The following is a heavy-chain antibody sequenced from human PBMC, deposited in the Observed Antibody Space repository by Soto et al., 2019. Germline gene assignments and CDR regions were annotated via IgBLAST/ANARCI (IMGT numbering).Heavy chain of an antibody. J-gene: IGHJ2*01. CDR2: IYHSGST. D-gene: IGHD3-9*01. CDR3: ATRLRYFDWHDWYFDL. Sequence: SETLSLTCAVSGGSISSSNWWSWVRQPPGKGLEWIGEIYHSGSTNYNPSLKSRVTISVDKSKNQFSLKLSSVTAADTAMYYCATRLRYFDWHDWYFDLWGRGTLVTVSS. CDR1: GGSISSSNW. V-gene: IGHV4-4*02.